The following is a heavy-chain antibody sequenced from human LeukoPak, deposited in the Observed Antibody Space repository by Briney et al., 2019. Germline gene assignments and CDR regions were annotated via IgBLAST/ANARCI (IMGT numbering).Heavy chain of an antibody. CDR3: ARGRSYPRASKYGMDV. Sequence: SETLSLTCAVYGGSFSGYYWSWIRQPPGKGLEWIGEINHSGSTNYNPSLKSRVTISVDTSKNQFSLKLSSVTAADTAVYYCARGRSYPRASKYGMDVWGQGTTVTVSS. J-gene: IGHJ6*02. V-gene: IGHV4-34*01. CDR2: INHSGST. CDR1: GGSFSGYY. D-gene: IGHD3-16*02.